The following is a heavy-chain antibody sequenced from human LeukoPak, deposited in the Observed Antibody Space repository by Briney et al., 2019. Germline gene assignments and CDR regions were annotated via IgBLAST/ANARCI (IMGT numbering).Heavy chain of an antibody. J-gene: IGHJ4*02. CDR1: GFTFSNYG. D-gene: IGHD5-18*01. CDR2: ISGTGGTT. V-gene: IGHV3-23*01. CDR3: ARDPLDTAMVRVFDY. Sequence: GGSLRLSCAASGFTFSNYGMNWVRQAPGKGLEWVSRISGTGGTTFYADSVKGRFTISRDNAKNSLYLQMNSLRAEDTAVYYCARDPLDTAMVRVFDYWGQGTLVTVSS.